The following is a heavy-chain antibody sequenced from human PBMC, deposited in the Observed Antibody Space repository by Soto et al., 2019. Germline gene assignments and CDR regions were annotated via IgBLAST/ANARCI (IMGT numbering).Heavy chain of an antibody. CDR2: FSSSGSTI. V-gene: IGHV3-48*03. CDR1: GFSFNTYE. D-gene: IGHD1-26*01. Sequence: EVQLVESGGGLVQPGGSLRLSCAASGFSFNTYEMNWVRQAPGKGLEWVSYFSSSGSTIYYADSVKGRFTVSRDNGKNSLYLQMNSLRAEDTGVYYCAYGGSCDYWGQGTQVTVSS. J-gene: IGHJ4*02. CDR3: AYGGSCDY.